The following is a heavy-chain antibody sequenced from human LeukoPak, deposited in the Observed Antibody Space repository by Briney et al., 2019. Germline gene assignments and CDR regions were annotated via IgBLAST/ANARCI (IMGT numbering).Heavy chain of an antibody. Sequence: GGSLRLSCAVSGFIVSANYMSWVRQGPGKGLQWVLDIYSDGRTYYADSVKGRFTVSRDDYKHTLYLQMHGLRVEDTAVYYCATTLGSGTHYNHWGLGTLVTVSS. CDR1: GFIVSANY. D-gene: IGHD3-10*01. CDR3: ATTLGSGTHYNH. CDR2: IYSDGRT. J-gene: IGHJ5*02. V-gene: IGHV3-53*01.